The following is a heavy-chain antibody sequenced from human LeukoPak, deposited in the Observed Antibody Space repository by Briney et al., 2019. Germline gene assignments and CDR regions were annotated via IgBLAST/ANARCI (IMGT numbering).Heavy chain of an antibody. Sequence: GGSLRLSCAASGFTFSNAWMSWVRQAPGKGPEWVGRIKSKTDGGTTDYAAPVKGRFTISRDDSKNTLYLQMNSLKTEDTAVYYCSTDRGYSYSYGDYWGQGTLVTVSS. CDR1: GFTFSNAW. D-gene: IGHD5-18*01. CDR3: STDRGYSYSYGDY. J-gene: IGHJ4*02. V-gene: IGHV3-15*01. CDR2: IKSKTDGGTT.